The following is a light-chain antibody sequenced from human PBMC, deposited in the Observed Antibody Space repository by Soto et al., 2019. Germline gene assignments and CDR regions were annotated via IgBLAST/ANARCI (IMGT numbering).Light chain of an antibody. CDR3: QQYGSSPPWT. Sequence: EIVLTQSPGTLSLSPGERATLSCRASQSVSSSYLAWYQQKPGQAPRLLIYGASSRATGIPDRFSGSGSGKDFPLTISSLEPEDFAVYYCQQYGSSPPWTFGQRTKVEIK. J-gene: IGKJ1*01. V-gene: IGKV3-20*01. CDR1: QSVSSSY. CDR2: GAS.